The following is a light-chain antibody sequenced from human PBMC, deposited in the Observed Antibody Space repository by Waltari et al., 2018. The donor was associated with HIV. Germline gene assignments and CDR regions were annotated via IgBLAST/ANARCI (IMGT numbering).Light chain of an antibody. J-gene: IGKJ1*01. CDR1: QSLIYTDGNTY. CDR3: MQSTHWPGT. V-gene: IGKV2-30*01. CDR2: KIS. Sequence: EAVLTQSPVSLSVALGRPASISCRSSQSLIYTDGNTYLNWFHQRQGQSPRRLIYKISNRDSGVPDRFSGSGSVTDFTLHISRVEAEDLGIFYCMQSTHWPGTFGQGTKVEIQ.